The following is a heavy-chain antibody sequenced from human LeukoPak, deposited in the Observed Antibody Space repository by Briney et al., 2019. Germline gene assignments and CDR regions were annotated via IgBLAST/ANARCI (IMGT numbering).Heavy chain of an antibody. V-gene: IGHV1-46*01. Sequence: ASVKVSCKASGYIFTTYYMHWLRQAPGQGPEWMGIINPSGGSTSYAQKFQGRVTMTRDTSTSTVYMELSSLRSEDTAVYYCASGSSGSYFLYYMDVWGKGTTVTISS. J-gene: IGHJ6*03. CDR1: GYIFTTYY. CDR2: INPSGGST. D-gene: IGHD3-10*01. CDR3: ASGSSGSYFLYYMDV.